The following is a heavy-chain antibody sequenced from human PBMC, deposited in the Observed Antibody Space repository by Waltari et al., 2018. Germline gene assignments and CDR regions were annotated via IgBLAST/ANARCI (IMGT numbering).Heavy chain of an antibody. J-gene: IGHJ3*02. CDR2: INHSGST. D-gene: IGHD6-13*01. V-gene: IGHV4-34*01. Sequence: QVQLQQWGAGLLKPSETLSLTCAVYGGSFSGYYWRWLRQPPGKGLEWIGEINHSGSTNYNPSLKSRVTISVDTSKNQFSLKLSSVTAADTAVYYCARGSSSWYDSAFDIWGQGTMVTVSS. CDR3: ARGSSSWYDSAFDI. CDR1: GGSFSGYY.